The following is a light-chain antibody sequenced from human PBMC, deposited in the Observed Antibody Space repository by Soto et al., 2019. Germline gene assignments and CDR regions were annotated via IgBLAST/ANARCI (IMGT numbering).Light chain of an antibody. CDR3: QQYGTSEII. J-gene: IGKJ5*01. Sequence: EIVLTQSPGTLSLSPGERATLSCRASQSLTNSFIAWYQQKPGQAPGLLIYDTSSRATGIPDRFSGTGSGTDFTLTISRLEPEDFAVFFCQQYGTSEIIFGQGTRLAIK. V-gene: IGKV3-20*01. CDR1: QSLTNSF. CDR2: DTS.